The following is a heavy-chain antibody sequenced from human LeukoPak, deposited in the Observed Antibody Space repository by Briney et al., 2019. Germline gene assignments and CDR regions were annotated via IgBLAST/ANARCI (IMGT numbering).Heavy chain of an antibody. D-gene: IGHD3-22*01. J-gene: IGHJ4*02. CDR3: ARGAYYYDSSGYSPRLVY. Sequence: PSETLPLTCAVFGGSFSGYYLSWIRQPPGKGLEWIGEINHSGITNYNPSLKSRVTISVDTSKNQFSLKLSSVTAADTAVYYCARGAYYYDSSGYSPRLVYWGQGTLVTVSS. CDR2: INHSGIT. V-gene: IGHV4-34*01. CDR1: GGSFSGYY.